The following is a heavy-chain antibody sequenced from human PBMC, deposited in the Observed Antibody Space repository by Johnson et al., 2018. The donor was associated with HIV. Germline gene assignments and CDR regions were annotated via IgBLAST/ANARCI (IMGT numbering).Heavy chain of an antibody. V-gene: IGHV3-33*08. D-gene: IGHD6-19*01. CDR3: ARDRPSGWPDAFDI. CDR1: GFTFSSYG. CDR2: IWYDGSNK. Sequence: QVQLVESGGGVVQPGRSLRLSCAASGFTFSSYGMHWVRQAPGKGLESVAVIWYDGSNKYYEDSVRGRFTISRDNSKNTLYLQMNSLRPEDTAVYYCARDRPSGWPDAFDIWGQVTMVTVSS. J-gene: IGHJ3*02.